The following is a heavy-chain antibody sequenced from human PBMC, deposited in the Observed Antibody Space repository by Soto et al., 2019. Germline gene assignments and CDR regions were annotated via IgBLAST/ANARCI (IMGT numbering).Heavy chain of an antibody. D-gene: IGHD7-27*01. V-gene: IGHV3-23*01. CDR3: ATDQHWGWAS. J-gene: IGHJ5*02. CDR1: GSTFSNIA. Sequence: PWGALLVSCASSGSTFSNIAMVWVRQAPGKGLEWVSSIGGSGGGITYADSMNGRFTISIDNSKKTLYLQINSLRAEDTAVYYCATDQHWGWASWGQGTMVTVSS. CDR2: IGGSGGGI.